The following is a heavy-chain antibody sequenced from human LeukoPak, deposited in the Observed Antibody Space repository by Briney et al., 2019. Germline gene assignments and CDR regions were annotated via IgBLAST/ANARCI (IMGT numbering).Heavy chain of an antibody. CDR3: ARTAARRFDY. D-gene: IGHD6-6*01. V-gene: IGHV1-46*01. CDR2: INPTGGST. J-gene: IGHJ4*02. CDR1: GYTFPSYF. Sequence: ASVKVSCKASGYTFPSYFMHWVRQAPGQGLEWMGIINPTGGSTTYARKFQGRVTMTRDTSTSTVYMELSSLRSDDTAVYYCARTAARRFDYWGQGTLVTVSS.